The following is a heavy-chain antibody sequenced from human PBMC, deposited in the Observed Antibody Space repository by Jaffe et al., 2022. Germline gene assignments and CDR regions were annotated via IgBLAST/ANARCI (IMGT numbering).Heavy chain of an antibody. CDR1: GGSMNSQY. CDR3: AKLLTYGSGSNYNEAFDI. V-gene: IGHV4-59*11. D-gene: IGHD3-10*01. J-gene: IGHJ3*02. Sequence: QVQLQESGPGLVKPSETLSLTCTVSGGSMNSQYWSWIRQPPGKGLEWIGYIFYSGSTNYNPSLKRRVRISVDTSKKQFSLKLSSVTAADSAVYYCAKLLTYGSGSNYNEAFDIWGQGTMVTVS. CDR2: IFYSGST.